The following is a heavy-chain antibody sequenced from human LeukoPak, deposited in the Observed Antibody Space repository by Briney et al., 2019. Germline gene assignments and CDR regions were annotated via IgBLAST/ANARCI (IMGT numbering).Heavy chain of an antibody. CDR1: GGTFISYA. CDR2: IIPIFGTA. Sequence: GASVTVSCKASGGTFISYAISWVRQAPGQGLEGMGGIIPIFGTANYAQKFQGRVTITADESTSTAYMELSSLRSEDTAVYYCARGPLGWDTAMLGIDYWGQGTLVTVSS. J-gene: IGHJ4*02. CDR3: ARGPLGWDTAMLGIDY. V-gene: IGHV1-69*13. D-gene: IGHD5-18*01.